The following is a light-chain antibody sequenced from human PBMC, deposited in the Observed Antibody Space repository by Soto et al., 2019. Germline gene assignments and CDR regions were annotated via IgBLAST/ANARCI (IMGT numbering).Light chain of an antibody. CDR1: QSVSNDF. Sequence: EIVLTQSPGILSLSPVERATLSCRASQSVSNDFLAWYQQKPGQAPRLLIYGASTRATGIPDRFSGSESGTDFTLTIRRLEPEDFAVYYCQHFGGSPPITFGQGTRLEI. V-gene: IGKV3-20*01. J-gene: IGKJ5*01. CDR2: GAS. CDR3: QHFGGSPPIT.